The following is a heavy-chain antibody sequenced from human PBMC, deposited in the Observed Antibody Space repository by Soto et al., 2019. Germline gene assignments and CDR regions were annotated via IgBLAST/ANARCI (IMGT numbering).Heavy chain of an antibody. D-gene: IGHD1-26*01. V-gene: IGHV4-39*01. CDR3: ATPSGSYLFYFDY. J-gene: IGHJ4*02. CDR2: IYYSGGT. Sequence: QLQLQESGPGLVKPSETLSLTCTVSGGSISSYSYYWGWIRQPPGKGLEWIGSIYYSGGTYYSPSLTSRATISVDTSTTQFSLKLSSVTAADPAVYYCATPSGSYLFYFDYWGQGTLVTVSS. CDR1: GGSISSYSYY.